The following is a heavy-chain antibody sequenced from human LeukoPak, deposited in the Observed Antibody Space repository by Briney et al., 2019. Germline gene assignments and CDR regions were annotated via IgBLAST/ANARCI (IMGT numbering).Heavy chain of an antibody. Sequence: GGSLRLSCAASGFTFSSYAMSWVRQAPGKGLEWVSAISGSGDSTYYADSVKGRFTFSRDNSKNTLYLQMNSLRAEDTAIYYCAKVGTTVTTIGGSHFDYWGQGTLVTVSS. J-gene: IGHJ4*02. CDR3: AKVGTTVTTIGGSHFDY. V-gene: IGHV3-23*01. CDR2: ISGSGDST. D-gene: IGHD4-17*01. CDR1: GFTFSSYA.